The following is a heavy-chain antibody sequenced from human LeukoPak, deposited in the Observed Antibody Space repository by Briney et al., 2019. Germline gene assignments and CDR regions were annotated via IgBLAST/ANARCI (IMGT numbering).Heavy chain of an antibody. D-gene: IGHD2-2*01. Sequence: ASVKVSCKASGYTFTSYDINWVRQATGQGLEWMGWMSPNSGNTGYAQKFQGRVTMTRNTSISTAYMELSSLRSEDTAVYYCARADIVVVPAATDPYYYCGMDVWGQGTTVTVSS. CDR2: MSPNSGNT. J-gene: IGHJ6*02. V-gene: IGHV1-8*01. CDR1: GYTFTSYD. CDR3: ARADIVVVPAATDPYYYCGMDV.